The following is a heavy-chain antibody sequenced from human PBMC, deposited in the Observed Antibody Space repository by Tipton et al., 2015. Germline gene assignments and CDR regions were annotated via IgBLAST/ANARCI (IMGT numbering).Heavy chain of an antibody. Sequence: TLSLTCAVSGGSISSINWWTWVRQPPGKGLEWIGEIYHSGNTNYKPSLQSRVTMSVDTSQDQFSLRLTSVTAADTAVYYCAREPYSGSSGNFDIWGQGTMVTVSS. D-gene: IGHD1-26*01. J-gene: IGHJ3*02. CDR2: IYHSGNT. CDR3: AREPYSGSSGNFDI. V-gene: IGHV4-4*02. CDR1: GGSISSINW.